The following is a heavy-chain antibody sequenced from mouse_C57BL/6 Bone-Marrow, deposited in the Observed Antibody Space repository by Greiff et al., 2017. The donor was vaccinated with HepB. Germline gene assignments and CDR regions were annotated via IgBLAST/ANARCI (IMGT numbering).Heavy chain of an antibody. Sequence: EVMLVESGGGLVKPGGSLKLSCAASGFTFSSYAMSWVRQTPEKRLEWVATISDGGSYTYYPDNVKGRFTISRDNAKNNLYLQMSHLTSEDTAMYYCARDGYDGAWFAYWGQGTLVTVSA. D-gene: IGHD2-14*01. CDR1: GFTFSSYA. V-gene: IGHV5-4*01. CDR3: ARDGYDGAWFAY. J-gene: IGHJ3*01. CDR2: ISDGGSYT.